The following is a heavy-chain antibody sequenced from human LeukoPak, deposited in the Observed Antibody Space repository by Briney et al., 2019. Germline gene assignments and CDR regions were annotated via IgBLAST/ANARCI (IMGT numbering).Heavy chain of an antibody. J-gene: IGHJ4*02. Sequence: GGSLRLSCAASGFTFSSYAMSWVRQAPGRGLEWVSAISGSGGSTYYADSVKGRFTISRDNSKNTLYLQMNSLRAEDTAVYYCAKAGAGSGDYPDYWGQGTLVTVSS. V-gene: IGHV3-23*01. CDR3: AKAGAGSGDYPDY. CDR1: GFTFSSYA. CDR2: ISGSGGST. D-gene: IGHD4-17*01.